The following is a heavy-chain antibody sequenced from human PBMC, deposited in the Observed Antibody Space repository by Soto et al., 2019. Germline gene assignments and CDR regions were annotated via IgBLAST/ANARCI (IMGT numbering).Heavy chain of an antibody. CDR1: GGTFSSYA. CDR3: ARYALNYAILTGYLNWFDP. Sequence: QVQLVQSGAEVKKPGSSVKVSCKASGGTFSSYAISWVRQAPGQGLEWMGGIIPIFGTANYAQKFQGRVTITADESTSTAYMELSSLRSEDTAVYYCARYALNYAILTGYLNWFDPWGQGTLVTVSS. CDR2: IIPIFGTA. J-gene: IGHJ5*02. D-gene: IGHD3-9*01. V-gene: IGHV1-69*01.